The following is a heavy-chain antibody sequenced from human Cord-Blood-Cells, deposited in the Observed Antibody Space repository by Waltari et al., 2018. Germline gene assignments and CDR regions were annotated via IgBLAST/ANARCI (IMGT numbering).Heavy chain of an antibody. V-gene: IGHV1-69*01. Sequence: QVQLVQSGAEVKKPGSSVKVSCKASGGTFSSYAISWVRQAPGQGLEWMGGIIPSFGTANYAQKFQGRVTITADESTSTAYMELSSLRSEDTAVYYCASTVVPAAMRDYYYYGMDVWGQGTTVTVSS. J-gene: IGHJ6*02. D-gene: IGHD2-2*01. CDR1: GGTFSSYA. CDR3: ASTVVPAAMRDYYYYGMDV. CDR2: IIPSFGTA.